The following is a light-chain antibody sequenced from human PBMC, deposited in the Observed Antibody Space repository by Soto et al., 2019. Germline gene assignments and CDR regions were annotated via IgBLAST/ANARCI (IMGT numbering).Light chain of an antibody. Sequence: DIQMTQSPSSLSASVGDRVTITCRASQSISSYLNWYQQKPGKAPKLLIYAASSLQSGVPSRFSSSGSGTDFTLPISSLQPEDFATYYCQQSYSTPPWTFGQGTKVEIK. CDR1: QSISSY. CDR2: AAS. J-gene: IGKJ1*01. CDR3: QQSYSTPPWT. V-gene: IGKV1-39*01.